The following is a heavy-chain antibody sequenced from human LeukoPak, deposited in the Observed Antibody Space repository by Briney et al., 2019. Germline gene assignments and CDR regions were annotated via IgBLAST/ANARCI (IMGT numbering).Heavy chain of an antibody. CDR1: GFTFSSYG. J-gene: IGHJ4*02. V-gene: IGHV3-33*01. CDR2: IWYDGSNK. CDR3: ARDSFHDYGDHYFDY. Sequence: GGSLRLSCAASGFTFSSYGMHWVRQAPGKGLEWVAVIWYDGSNKYYADSVKGRFTISRDNSKNTLYLQMNSLRAEDTAVYNCARDSFHDYGDHYFDYWGQGTLVTVSS. D-gene: IGHD4-17*01.